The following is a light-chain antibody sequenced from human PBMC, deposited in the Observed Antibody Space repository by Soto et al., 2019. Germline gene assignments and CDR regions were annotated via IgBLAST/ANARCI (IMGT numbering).Light chain of an antibody. Sequence: QSALTQPASVSGSPGQSITISCTGTSSVVGHYNYVSWYQQHPGNAPKLVIYDVSIRASGVSDRFSGSKSGNTASLTISGLQAEDEADYYCCSYTTTTSRVFGTGTKVTVL. CDR1: SSVVGHYNY. V-gene: IGLV2-14*03. CDR2: DVS. CDR3: CSYTTTTSRV. J-gene: IGLJ1*01.